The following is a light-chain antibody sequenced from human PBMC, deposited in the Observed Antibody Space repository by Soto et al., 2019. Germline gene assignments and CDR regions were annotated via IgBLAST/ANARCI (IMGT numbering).Light chain of an antibody. CDR2: GAS. V-gene: IGKV3-20*01. CDR3: QQYGSLWT. J-gene: IGKJ1*01. CDR1: KSVSSSY. Sequence: EIVFTQSPGTLSLSPGERATLSCRASKSVSSSYLAWYQQKPGQAPRLLIYGASSRATGIPDRFSGSGSGTDFTLTISRLEPEDFAVYYCQQYGSLWTFGQGTKVDIK.